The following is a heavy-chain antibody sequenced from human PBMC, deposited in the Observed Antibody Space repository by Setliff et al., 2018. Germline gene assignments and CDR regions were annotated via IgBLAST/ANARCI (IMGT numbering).Heavy chain of an antibody. CDR1: GGSISSSSYY. D-gene: IGHD2-2*01. CDR2: TYYSGDT. Sequence: SETLSLTCTVSGGSISSSSYYWGWIRQPPGKGLEWIGFTYYSGDTNYNPSLKSRVTISVDTSKNQLSLKLSSVTAADTAVYYCARDRGYCSSTACYPYIPGLGVWGQGTMVTV. CDR3: ARDRGYCSSTACYPYIPGLGV. V-gene: IGHV4-39*07. J-gene: IGHJ3*01.